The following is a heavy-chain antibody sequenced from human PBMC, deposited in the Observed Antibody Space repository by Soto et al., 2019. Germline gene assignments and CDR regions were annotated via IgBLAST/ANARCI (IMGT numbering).Heavy chain of an antibody. D-gene: IGHD1-7*01. CDR3: AKRPLTGTGPPWWFDP. CDR1: GFTFNNYA. V-gene: IGHV3-23*01. Sequence: EVQLLESGGGLVQPGGSLRLSCAASGFTFNNYAMSWVRQAPGKGLEWVSSISGSAGNTYYADSVKGRFTISRDNSKNTLFLQMNSLRAEDTAVYYCAKRPLTGTGPPWWFDPWGQGTLVTVSS. J-gene: IGHJ5*02. CDR2: ISGSAGNT.